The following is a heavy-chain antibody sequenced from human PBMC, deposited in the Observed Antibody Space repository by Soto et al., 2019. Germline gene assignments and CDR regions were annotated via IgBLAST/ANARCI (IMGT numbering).Heavy chain of an antibody. Sequence: PSETLSLTCTVSGGSISSGGYYWSWIRQHPGKGLEWIGYIYYSGSTYYNPSLKSRVTISVDTSKNQFSLKLSSVTAADTAVCYCAREDCSGGSCYHSWFDPWGQGTLVTVSS. CDR2: IYYSGST. D-gene: IGHD2-15*01. V-gene: IGHV4-31*03. CDR3: AREDCSGGSCYHSWFDP. CDR1: GGSISSGGYY. J-gene: IGHJ5*02.